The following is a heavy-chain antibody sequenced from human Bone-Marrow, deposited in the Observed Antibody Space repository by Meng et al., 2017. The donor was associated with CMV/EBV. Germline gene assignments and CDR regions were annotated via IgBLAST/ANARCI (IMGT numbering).Heavy chain of an antibody. CDR3: ARYCGGDCYSHSFDY. D-gene: IGHD2-21*01. CDR2: IYYSGST. CDR1: GGSISSYY. J-gene: IGHJ4*02. V-gene: IGHV4-59*01. Sequence: SETLSLTCTVSGGSISSYYWSWIRQPPGKGLEWIGYIYYSGSTNYNPSLKSRVTISVDTSKNQFSLKLTSVTAADTAVYFCARYCGGDCYSHSFDYWGQGTLVTVYS.